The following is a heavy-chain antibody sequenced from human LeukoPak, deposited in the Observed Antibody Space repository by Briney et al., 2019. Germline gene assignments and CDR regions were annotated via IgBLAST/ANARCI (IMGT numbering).Heavy chain of an antibody. CDR2: ISSSSSYI. J-gene: IGHJ3*02. CDR1: GFTFSSYS. V-gene: IGHV3-21*01. Sequence: PGGSLRLSCAASGFTFSSYSMNWVRQAPGKGLEWVSSISSSSSYIYYADAVKGRFTISRENAKNSLYLQMNSLRAEDTAVYYCARDFRPWYYDITTDYYDSSGPDAFDIWGQGTMVTVSS. D-gene: IGHD3-22*01. CDR3: ARDFRPWYYDITTDYYDSSGPDAFDI.